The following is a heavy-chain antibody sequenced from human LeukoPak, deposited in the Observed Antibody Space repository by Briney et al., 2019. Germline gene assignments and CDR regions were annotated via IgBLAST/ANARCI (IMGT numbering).Heavy chain of an antibody. J-gene: IGHJ1*01. D-gene: IGHD3-22*01. V-gene: IGHV3-66*01. CDR3: ARFSRGDSSSYYPEYFQH. Sequence: GGSLRLSCAASGFTVSNNYMSWVRRASGKGLEWVSVIYSGGSTYYADSVKGRFTISRDNSKNTLFLQMNSLRAEDTAVYYCARFSRGDSSSYYPEYFQHWGQGTLVTVSS. CDR1: GFTVSNNY. CDR2: IYSGGST.